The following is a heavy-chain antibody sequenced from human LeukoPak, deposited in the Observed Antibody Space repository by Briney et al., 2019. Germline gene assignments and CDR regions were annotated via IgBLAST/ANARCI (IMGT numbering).Heavy chain of an antibody. V-gene: IGHV3-21*01. Sequence: GGSLRLSCAASGFTFSSYSMNWVRQAPGKGLEWVSSISSSSSYIYYADSVKGRFTISRDSAKNSLYLQMNSLRAEDTAVYYCARDGGVYPHYYYMDVWGKGTTVTISS. D-gene: IGHD2-8*01. CDR1: GFTFSSYS. J-gene: IGHJ6*03. CDR2: ISSSSSYI. CDR3: ARDGGVYPHYYYMDV.